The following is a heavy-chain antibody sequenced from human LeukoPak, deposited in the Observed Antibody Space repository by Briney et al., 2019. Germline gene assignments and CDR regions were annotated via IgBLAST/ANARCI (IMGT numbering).Heavy chain of an antibody. CDR3: AKVAGDRMDY. V-gene: IGHV1-18*01. Sequence: ASGKVSCKASGYNFATYGFCWVRQAPGHGLEWMGWISANSGKTTYAQKFQGRVTMTTDTSTTTAYMELRTLRPDDTAVYYCAKVAGDRMDYWGQGTLVTVSS. D-gene: IGHD6-13*01. J-gene: IGHJ4*02. CDR1: GYNFATYG. CDR2: ISANSGKT.